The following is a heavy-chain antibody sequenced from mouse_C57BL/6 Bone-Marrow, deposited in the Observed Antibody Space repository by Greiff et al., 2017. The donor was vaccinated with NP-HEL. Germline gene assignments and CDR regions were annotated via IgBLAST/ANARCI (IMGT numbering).Heavy chain of an antibody. CDR3: ARTHYYGSSPPYEYFDV. CDR2: IWTGGGT. Sequence: VQLQQSGPGLVAPSQSLSITCTVSGFSLTSYAISWVRQPPGKGLEWLGVIWTGGGTNYNSALKSRLSISKDNSKSQVFLKMNSLQTDDTARYYCARTHYYGSSPPYEYFDVWGTGTTVTVSS. J-gene: IGHJ1*03. CDR1: GFSLTSYA. D-gene: IGHD1-1*01. V-gene: IGHV2-9-1*01.